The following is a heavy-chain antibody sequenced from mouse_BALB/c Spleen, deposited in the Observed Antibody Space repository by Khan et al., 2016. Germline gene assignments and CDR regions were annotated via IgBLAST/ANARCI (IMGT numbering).Heavy chain of an antibody. V-gene: IGHV1-15*01. D-gene: IGHD2-14*01. CDR3: TNRYEAWFTY. Sequence: QVQLKESGAELVRPGASVKLSCKALGYTFTDYEMHWVKQTPVHGLEWIGGIHPGSGGTAYNQKFKGKATLTDDKSSSTAYMELSSLTSEDFAVYYCTNRYEAWFTYWGQGTLVTVSA. CDR2: IHPGSGGT. J-gene: IGHJ3*01. CDR1: GYTFTDYE.